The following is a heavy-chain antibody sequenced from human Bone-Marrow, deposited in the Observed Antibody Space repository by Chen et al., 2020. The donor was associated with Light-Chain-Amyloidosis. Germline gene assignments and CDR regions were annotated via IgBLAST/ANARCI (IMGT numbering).Heavy chain of an antibody. CDR2: VFSDGST. D-gene: IGHD2-2*01. CDR3: ARDTATPMASTYYGMDV. V-gene: IGHV3-53*01. Sequence: EVQLVESGGGLIRPGGSLRLSCAASGLSVFDTYLTWVRQAPGKGLEWVAAVFSDGSTYYADSVQGRVTVYRDGSTNTLFLQMNTLRAEDTAVYFCARDTATPMASTYYGMDVWGQGTTVTVST. CDR1: GLSVFDTY. J-gene: IGHJ6*01.